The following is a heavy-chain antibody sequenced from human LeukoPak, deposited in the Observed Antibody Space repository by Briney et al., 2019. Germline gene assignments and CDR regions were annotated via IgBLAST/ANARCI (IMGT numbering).Heavy chain of an antibody. J-gene: IGHJ3*02. Sequence: SETLSLTCTVSGYSISSGYYWGWIRQPPGKGLEWIGSIYHSGSTYYNPSLKSRVTISVDTSKNQFSLKLSSVTAADTAVYYCARDGPNYYDSRGGAFDIWGQGTMVTVSS. CDR1: GYSISSGYY. CDR3: ARDGPNYYDSRGGAFDI. D-gene: IGHD3-22*01. CDR2: IYHSGST. V-gene: IGHV4-38-2*02.